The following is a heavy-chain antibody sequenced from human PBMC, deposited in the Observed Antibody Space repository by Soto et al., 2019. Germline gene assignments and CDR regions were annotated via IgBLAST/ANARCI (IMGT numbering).Heavy chain of an antibody. D-gene: IGHD3-22*01. CDR2: VSHSGST. CDR3: ARWMRSRGYFRAFDI. J-gene: IGHJ3*02. CDR1: GGSISSGAYS. V-gene: IGHV4-30-2*01. Sequence: QLQLRESGSGLVKPSQTLSLTCAVSGGSISSGAYSWSWIQQPPGKGLEWIGFVSHSGSTSYNPSPKSRVTISVDISKNQFSLKLSSMTAADTAIYYCARWMRSRGYFRAFDIWGQGTTVTVSS.